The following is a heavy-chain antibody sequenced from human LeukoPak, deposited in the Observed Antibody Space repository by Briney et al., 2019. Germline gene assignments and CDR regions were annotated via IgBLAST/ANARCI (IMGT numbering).Heavy chain of an antibody. CDR2: FGPEDGET. Sequence: ASVKVSCKVSGYTLTELSMHWVRQAPGKGLEWMGGFGPEDGETIYAQKFQGRVTMTEDTSTDTAYMELSSLRSEDTAVYYCATGGSYRSAFDYWGQGTLVTVSS. CDR3: ATGGSYRSAFDY. D-gene: IGHD1-26*01. J-gene: IGHJ4*02. CDR1: GYTLTELS. V-gene: IGHV1-24*01.